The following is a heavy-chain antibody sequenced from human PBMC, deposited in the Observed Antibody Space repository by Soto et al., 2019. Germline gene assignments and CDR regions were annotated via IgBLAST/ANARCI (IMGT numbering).Heavy chain of an antibody. CDR3: ARETPYSSGWYDY. D-gene: IGHD6-19*01. Sequence: PSETLSLTCAVSGYSISTGFNWAWIRQPPGKGLEWIGSIYHSGSTYYNLSLKSRVTMSVDTSKNQFSLKLTSVTAADTAVYYCARETPYSSGWYDYWGQGTLVTVSS. J-gene: IGHJ4*02. V-gene: IGHV4-38-2*02. CDR2: IYHSGST. CDR1: GYSISTGFN.